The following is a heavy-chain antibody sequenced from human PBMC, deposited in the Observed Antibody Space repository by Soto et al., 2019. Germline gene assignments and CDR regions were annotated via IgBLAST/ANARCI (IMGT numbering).Heavy chain of an antibody. Sequence: LSCAASGFTFSSYGMHWVRQAPGKGLEWVAVIWYDGSNKYYADSVKGRFTISRDNSKNTLYLQMNSLRAEDTAVYYCARDEKSRRYYDFWSGYYTTAHYYYYGMDVWGQGTTVTVSS. CDR1: GFTFSSYG. J-gene: IGHJ6*02. CDR3: ARDEKSRRYYDFWSGYYTTAHYYYYGMDV. V-gene: IGHV3-33*01. D-gene: IGHD3-3*01. CDR2: IWYDGSNK.